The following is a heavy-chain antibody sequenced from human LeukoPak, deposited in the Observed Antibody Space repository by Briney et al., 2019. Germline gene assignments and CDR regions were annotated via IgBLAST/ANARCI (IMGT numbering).Heavy chain of an antibody. D-gene: IGHD1-26*01. V-gene: IGHV4-39*01. Sequence: SETLSLTCTVSGGSISSSSYYWGWIRQPPGTGLEWIGSIYYSGSTYYNPSLKSRVTISVDTSKNQFSLKLSSVTAADTAVYYCARGGIIGSYFHWGQGTLVTVSS. CDR2: IYYSGST. CDR3: ARGGIIGSYFH. J-gene: IGHJ4*02. CDR1: GGSISSSSYY.